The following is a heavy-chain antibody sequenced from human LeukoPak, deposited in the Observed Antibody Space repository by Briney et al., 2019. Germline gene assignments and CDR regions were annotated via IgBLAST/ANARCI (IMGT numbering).Heavy chain of an antibody. CDR2: INHSGST. CDR1: GGSFSGYY. V-gene: IGHV4-34*01. CDR3: ARGRRYCSSTSCYTMTGKLDY. J-gene: IGHJ4*02. Sequence: SETLSLTCAVYGGSFSGYYWSWIRQPPGKGLEWIGEINHSGSTNYNPSLKSRSTISVDTAKNQFSLKLSSVTAADTAVYYCARGRRYCSSTSCYTMTGKLDYWGQGTLVTVSS. D-gene: IGHD2-2*02.